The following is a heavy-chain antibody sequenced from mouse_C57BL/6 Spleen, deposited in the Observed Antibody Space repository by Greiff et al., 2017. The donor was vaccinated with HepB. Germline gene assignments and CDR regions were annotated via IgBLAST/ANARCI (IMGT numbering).Heavy chain of an antibody. CDR2: IDPNSGGT. CDR1: GYTFTSYW. V-gene: IGHV1-72*01. J-gene: IGHJ1*03. Sequence: VKLQQPGAELVKPGASVKLSCKASGYTFTSYWMHWVKQRPGRGLEWIGRIDPNSGGTKYNEKFKSKATLTVDKPSSTAYMQLSSLTSEDSAVYYCARGDFITTVVAHWYFDVWGTGTTVTVSS. CDR3: ARGDFITTVVAHWYFDV. D-gene: IGHD1-1*01.